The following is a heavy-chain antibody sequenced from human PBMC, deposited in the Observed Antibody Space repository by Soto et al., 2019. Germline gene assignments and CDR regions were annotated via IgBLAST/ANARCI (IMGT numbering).Heavy chain of an antibody. CDR2: INWDNNK. CDR1: GFSLSTLGTC. D-gene: IGHD2-21*01. Sequence: SGPKLVNTPQTLTLTCTFSGFSLSTLGTCVTWIRQPPGKALEWLALINWDNNKYYSTSLKTRLTISRDTSKNQVVLTMTNVDPVDTATYYCARIPHYSDSYYMDYWGQGTLVTVSS. J-gene: IGHJ4*02. CDR3: ARIPHYSDSYYMDY. V-gene: IGHV2-70*01.